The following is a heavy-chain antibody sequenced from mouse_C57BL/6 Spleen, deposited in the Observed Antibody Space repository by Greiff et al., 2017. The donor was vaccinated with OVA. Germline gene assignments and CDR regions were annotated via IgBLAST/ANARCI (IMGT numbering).Heavy chain of an antibody. CDR2: IDPSDSYT. D-gene: IGHD2-1*01. CDR1: GYTFTSYW. V-gene: IGHV1-50*01. CDR3: ARLGNYGNSYAMDD. J-gene: IGHJ4*01. Sequence: QVQLQQPGAELVKPGSSVKLSCKASGYTFTSYWMQWVKQRPGQGLEWIGEIDPSDSYTNYNQKFKGKATLTVDTSSSTAYMQLSSLTSEDSAVYYCARLGNYGNSYAMDDWGQGTSVTVSS.